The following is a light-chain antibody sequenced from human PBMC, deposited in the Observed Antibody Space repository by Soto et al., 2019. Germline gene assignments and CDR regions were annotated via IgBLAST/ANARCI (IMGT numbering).Light chain of an antibody. CDR2: DAS. Sequence: DIQMTQSPSTLSASVGDRVTITCRASQSISSWLAWYQQKPGKAPKLLIYDASSLESGVPSRFSGSGSGTEFTLTISGLQPDDFATYYCHQYNSYTWTFGQVTKVDI. V-gene: IGKV1-5*01. CDR1: QSISSW. J-gene: IGKJ1*01. CDR3: HQYNSYTWT.